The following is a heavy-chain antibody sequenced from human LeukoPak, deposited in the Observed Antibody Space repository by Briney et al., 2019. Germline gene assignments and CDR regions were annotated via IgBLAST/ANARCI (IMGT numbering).Heavy chain of an antibody. CDR3: ARGASGYSGYDWGVFDY. CDR2: IIPIFGTA. D-gene: IGHD5-12*01. V-gene: IGHV1-69*13. J-gene: IGHJ4*02. CDR1: GGTFSSYA. Sequence: SVKVSCKASGGTFSSYAISWVRQAPGQGLEWMGGIIPIFGTANYAQKFQGRVTITAGESTSTAYMELSSLRSEDTAVYYCARGASGYSGYDWGVFDYWGQGTLVTVSS.